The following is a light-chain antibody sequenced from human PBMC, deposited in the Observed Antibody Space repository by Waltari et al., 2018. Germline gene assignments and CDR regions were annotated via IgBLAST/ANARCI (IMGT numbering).Light chain of an antibody. V-gene: IGLV3-1*01. CDR2: HDN. CDR3: QTWGSNTAV. J-gene: IGLJ1*01. CDR1: NLGKKY. Sequence: SYDLTQPPSVSVSPGQTASITCSGDNLGKKYTCWYQQKPGQSPLLVIYHDNKRPPGSLERFSGSNAANTATLTISGTQAMDEADYYCQTWGSNTAVFGTGTKVTVL.